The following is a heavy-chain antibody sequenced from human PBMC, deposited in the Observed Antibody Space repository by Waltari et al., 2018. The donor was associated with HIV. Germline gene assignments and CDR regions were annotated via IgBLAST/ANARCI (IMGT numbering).Heavy chain of an antibody. CDR3: ARDLAYSSTWPSY. V-gene: IGHV3-30*03. CDR2: ISFEGAKK. J-gene: IGHJ4*02. D-gene: IGHD6-13*01. CDR1: GFSFGGYD. Sequence: QVRLVASGGGVVQPGRSLRLSCEASGFSFGGYDMHWVRQTPDKGLEWVAGISFEGAKKNYIDSVKGRFTVSRDNSKNTMYLQMNNLRPDDTAVYYCARDLAYSSTWPSYWGQGTLVTVSS.